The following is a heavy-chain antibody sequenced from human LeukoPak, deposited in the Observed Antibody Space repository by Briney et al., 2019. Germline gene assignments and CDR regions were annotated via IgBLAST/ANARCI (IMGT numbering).Heavy chain of an antibody. CDR2: IHSGGST. J-gene: IGHJ4*02. V-gene: IGHV3-53*01. D-gene: IGHD2-2*01. CDR1: GFTISTNY. Sequence: GGSLRLSCAASGFTISTNYMSWVRQAPGKGLEWVSVIHSGGSTYYADSVKGRFTISRDNSKNTLYLQMNSLRVEDTAVYYCARDPPVCSTSCLDYWGQGTLVTVSS. CDR3: ARDPPVCSTSCLDY.